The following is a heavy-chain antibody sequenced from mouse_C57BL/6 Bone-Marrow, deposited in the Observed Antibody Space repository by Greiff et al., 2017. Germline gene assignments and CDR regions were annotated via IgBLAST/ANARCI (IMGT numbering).Heavy chain of an antibody. J-gene: IGHJ4*01. CDR1: GFSLTSYG. D-gene: IGHD1-1*01. Sequence: QVQLQQSGPGLVQPSQSLSITCTVSGFSLTSYGVHWVRQSPGKGLEWLGVIWRGGSTDYNAAFMSRLSITKDNSKIQVFFKMNSLQADDTAIYYCATYYYGSSYNAMDYWGQGTSVTGAS. CDR2: IWRGGST. V-gene: IGHV2-5*01. CDR3: ATYYYGSSYNAMDY.